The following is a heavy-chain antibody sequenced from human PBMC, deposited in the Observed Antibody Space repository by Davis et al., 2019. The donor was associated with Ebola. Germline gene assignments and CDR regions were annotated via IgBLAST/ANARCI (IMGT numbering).Heavy chain of an antibody. Sequence: ASVKVSCKASGYTFTSYYMHWVRQAPGQGLEWMGIINPSGGSTSYAQKFQGRVTMTRDTSTSTVYMELSSLRSEDTAVYYCARNNLAGIVAPLFDYWGQGTLVTVSS. CDR2: INPSGGST. V-gene: IGHV1-46*01. D-gene: IGHD1-26*01. J-gene: IGHJ4*02. CDR3: ARNNLAGIVAPLFDY. CDR1: GYTFTSYY.